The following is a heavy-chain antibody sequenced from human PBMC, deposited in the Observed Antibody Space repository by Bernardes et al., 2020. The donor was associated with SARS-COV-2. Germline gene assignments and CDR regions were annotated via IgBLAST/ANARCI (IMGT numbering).Heavy chain of an antibody. CDR3: ATLPGIAAADWYFDL. D-gene: IGHD6-13*01. J-gene: IGHJ2*01. CDR2: ISWNSVSI. Sequence: SLRLSCAASGFTLDDYAVHWVRKAPGKGLEWVSGISWNSVSIVYADSVKGRFTISRDNAKNSLYLQMHSLRAEDTALYYCATLPGIAAADWYFDLWGRGTLVTVSP. V-gene: IGHV3-9*01. CDR1: GFTLDDYA.